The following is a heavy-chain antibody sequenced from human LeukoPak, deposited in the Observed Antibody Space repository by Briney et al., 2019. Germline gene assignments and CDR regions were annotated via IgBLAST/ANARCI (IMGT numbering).Heavy chain of an antibody. CDR1: GFTFRNYW. Sequence: PGGSXRLSCAASGFTFRNYWMEWVRQGPGKGLVWVSRIIADGSSTAYADFGKGRFTISRDNTKNTLYLQMNSLRDEDTAVYYCARLGGNTALDIWGQGTMVTVSS. CDR3: ARLGGNTALDI. J-gene: IGHJ3*02. CDR2: IIADGSST. V-gene: IGHV3-74*01. D-gene: IGHD1/OR15-1a*01.